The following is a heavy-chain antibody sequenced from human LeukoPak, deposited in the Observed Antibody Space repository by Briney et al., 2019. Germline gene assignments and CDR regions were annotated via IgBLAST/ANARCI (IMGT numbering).Heavy chain of an antibody. D-gene: IGHD1-1*01. CDR3: ARAKTLEPTPSNAFDI. V-gene: IGHV1-18*01. CDR1: GYTFPSYG. Sequence: ASVKVSCKTSGYTFPSYGYSWVRQAPGQGLEWMGWISAYNGNTNYAQKLQGRVTMTTVTSTSTVYMELRSLTSDDTAVYYCARAKTLEPTPSNAFDIWGQGTMVTVSS. CDR2: ISAYNGNT. J-gene: IGHJ3*02.